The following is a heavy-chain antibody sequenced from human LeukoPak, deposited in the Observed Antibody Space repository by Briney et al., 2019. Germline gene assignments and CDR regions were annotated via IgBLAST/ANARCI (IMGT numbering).Heavy chain of an antibody. CDR2: INHSGST. J-gene: IGHJ4*02. Sequence: SETLSLTCAVYGGSFSGYYWSWIRQPPGKGLEWIGEINHSGSTNYNPSLKSRVTISVDTSKNQFSLKLSSVTAADTAVYYCARDVHGGIAAAGNPFDYWGQGTLVTVSS. V-gene: IGHV4-34*01. CDR3: ARDVHGGIAAAGNPFDY. CDR1: GGSFSGYY. D-gene: IGHD6-13*01.